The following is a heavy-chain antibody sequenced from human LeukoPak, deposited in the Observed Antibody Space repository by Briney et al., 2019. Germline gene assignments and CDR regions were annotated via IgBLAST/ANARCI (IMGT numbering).Heavy chain of an antibody. D-gene: IGHD2-2*01. Sequence: GASVKVSCKASGYTFTSYYMHWVRQAPGQGLEWMGWVSAYDGHTNYAQKVQGRVTMTTDTATSTSYMELRSLQFDDTAVYYCARGAEYHLLYYYDYWGQGTLVTVSS. CDR2: VSAYDGHT. CDR1: GYTFTSYY. J-gene: IGHJ4*02. V-gene: IGHV1-18*04. CDR3: ARGAEYHLLYYYDY.